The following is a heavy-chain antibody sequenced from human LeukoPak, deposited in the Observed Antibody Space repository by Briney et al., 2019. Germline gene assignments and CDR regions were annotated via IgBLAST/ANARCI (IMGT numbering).Heavy chain of an antibody. CDR1: GFTFSDYY. Sequence: GGSLRLSCAASGFTFSDYYMSWIRQAPGKGLEWVSYISSSGSTIYYADSVKGRFTISRDNAKNSLYLQMNSLRAEDTAVYYCAQDIAWGAFEHWGQGTLVTVSS. CDR2: ISSSGSTI. V-gene: IGHV3-11*01. CDR3: AQDIAWGAFEH. D-gene: IGHD7-27*01. J-gene: IGHJ4*02.